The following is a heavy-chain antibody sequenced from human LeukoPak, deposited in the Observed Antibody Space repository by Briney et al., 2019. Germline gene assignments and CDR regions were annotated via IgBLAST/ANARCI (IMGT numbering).Heavy chain of an antibody. D-gene: IGHD2-2*01. J-gene: IGHJ4*02. CDR1: GYTFSGYW. CDR2: IFPDDSDT. CDR3: ARQDRYCSSTNCYGDLDY. Sequence: GESLKISCRGSGYTFSGYWIAWVRQMPGKGLEWMGIIFPDDSDTTYSPSFQGQVTMSADKSISTAYLQWSSLKAPDTAMYYCARQDRYCSSTNCYGDLDYWGQGSLVTVSS. V-gene: IGHV5-51*01.